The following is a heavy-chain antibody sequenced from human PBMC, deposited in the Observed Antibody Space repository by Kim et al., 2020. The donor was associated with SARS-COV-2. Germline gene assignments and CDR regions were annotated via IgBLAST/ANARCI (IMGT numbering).Heavy chain of an antibody. D-gene: IGHD6-13*01. V-gene: IGHV1-18*01. CDR3: ARDRIAAAYFDY. J-gene: IGHJ4*02. Sequence: NYPQKHQGKSTMTTDTSTRTAYMELRSLRSDDTAVYYCARDRIAAAYFDYWGQGTLVTVSS.